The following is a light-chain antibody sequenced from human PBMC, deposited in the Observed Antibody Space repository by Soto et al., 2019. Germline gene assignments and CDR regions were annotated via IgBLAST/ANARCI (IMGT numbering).Light chain of an antibody. V-gene: IGKV1-8*01. J-gene: IGKJ3*01. CDR1: QNIDKW. CDR2: AAS. Sequence: IQMTQSQSSVPAFVGDRVTITCRASQNIDKWIAWYQQKPGKAPKLLIYAASTLQSGVPSRFSGSGSGTDFTLTISCLQSEDFATYYCQQYYSYLTFGPGTKVDIK. CDR3: QQYYSYLT.